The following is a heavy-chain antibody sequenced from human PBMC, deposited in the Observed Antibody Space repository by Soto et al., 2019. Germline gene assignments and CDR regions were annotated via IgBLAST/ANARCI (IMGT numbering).Heavy chain of an antibody. CDR2: IYYSGTT. CDR1: GGSISSDGYY. J-gene: IGHJ4*02. CDR3: ARAPSI. Sequence: QVQLQESGPGLVKPSQTLSLTCTVSGGSISSDGYYWTWIRQHPGKGLEWIGYIYYSGTTNHHPSPKSRGTISVDTSKNPFSLMLSSVSAADTAVYYCARAPSIWGQGNLVTVSS. V-gene: IGHV4-31*03.